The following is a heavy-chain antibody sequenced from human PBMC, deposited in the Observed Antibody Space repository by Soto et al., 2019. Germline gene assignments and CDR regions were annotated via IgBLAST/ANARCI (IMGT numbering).Heavy chain of an antibody. CDR1: GGSFSGYY. CDR3: ARSPYGDLHFFDY. V-gene: IGHV4-34*01. D-gene: IGHD4-17*01. Sequence: SETLSLTCAVYGGSFSGYYWSWIRQPPGKGLEWIGEINHSGSTNYNPSLKSRVTISVDTSKNQFSLKLSSVTAADTAVYYCARSPYGDLHFFDYWGQGTLVTVSS. J-gene: IGHJ4*02. CDR2: INHSGST.